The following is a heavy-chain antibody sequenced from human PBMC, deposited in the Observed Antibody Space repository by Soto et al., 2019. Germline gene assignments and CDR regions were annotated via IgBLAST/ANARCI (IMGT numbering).Heavy chain of an antibody. V-gene: IGHV3-33*01. CDR2: IWYDGSNK. CDR1: GFTFSSYS. Sequence: QVQLVESGGGVVQPGRSLRLSCAASGFTFSSYSMHWVRQAPGKGLEWVAVIWYDGSNKYYADSVKGRFTISRDNSKNTLYLQMNSLRAEDTAVYYCARGRANTSGWYQFWYFDLWGRGTLVTVSS. CDR3: ARGRANTSGWYQFWYFDL. J-gene: IGHJ2*01. D-gene: IGHD6-19*01.